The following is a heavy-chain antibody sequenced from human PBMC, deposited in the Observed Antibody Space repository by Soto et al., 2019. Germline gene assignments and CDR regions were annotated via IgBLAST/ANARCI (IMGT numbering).Heavy chain of an antibody. CDR1: GFTFSDYY. CDR2: ISSSGSII. D-gene: IGHD2-15*01. CDR3: AKGDCSGGSCRDY. Sequence: QVQLVESGGGLVKPAGSLRLSCAASGFTFSDYYMRWIRQAPGKGLEWVSYISSSGSIIYYAYSVKGRFTISRENAKNPLYLKMNSLSAEDTAVYYCAKGDCSGGSCRDYWGQGTLVTVSS. V-gene: IGHV3-11*01. J-gene: IGHJ4*02.